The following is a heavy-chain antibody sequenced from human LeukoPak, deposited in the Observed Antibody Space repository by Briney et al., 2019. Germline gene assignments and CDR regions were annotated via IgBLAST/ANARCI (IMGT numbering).Heavy chain of an antibody. CDR2: IHYSGST. Sequence: SETLSLTCTVSGGSISSHYWSWIRQPPGKGLGWIGYIHYSGSTTYSPSLKSRVTMSLDTSKSHFSLKLSSVTAADTALYYCARYYYDTSEYFYFDSWGQGTLVTVSS. V-gene: IGHV4-59*11. CDR1: GGSISSHY. D-gene: IGHD3-22*01. CDR3: ARYYYDTSEYFYFDS. J-gene: IGHJ4*02.